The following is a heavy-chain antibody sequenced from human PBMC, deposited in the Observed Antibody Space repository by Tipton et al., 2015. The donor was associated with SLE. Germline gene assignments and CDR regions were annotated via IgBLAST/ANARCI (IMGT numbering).Heavy chain of an antibody. CDR3: AIDNWKERAIDS. J-gene: IGHJ4*02. CDR2: IYSGGSST. CDR1: GFTFSSYA. D-gene: IGHD1-20*01. Sequence: SLRLSCAASGFTFSSYAMSWVRQAPGKGLEWVSVIYSGGSSTYYADSVKGRFTISRDISKNTLYLQMNNLRAEDTAIYYCAIDNWKERAIDSWGQGTLVTVSS. V-gene: IGHV3-23*03.